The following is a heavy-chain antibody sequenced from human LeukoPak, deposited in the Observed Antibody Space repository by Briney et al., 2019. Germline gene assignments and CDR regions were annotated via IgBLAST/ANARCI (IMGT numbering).Heavy chain of an antibody. CDR2: INHSGST. CDR3: ARDRYHLS. Sequence: PSETLSLTCAVYGGSFSGYYWSWIRQPPGKGLEWIGEINHSGSTNYNPSLKGRVTISVDTSKNQFSLKLSSVTAADTAVYYCARDRYHLSWGQGTLVTVSS. V-gene: IGHV4-34*01. CDR1: GGSFSGYY. D-gene: IGHD1-14*01. J-gene: IGHJ4*02.